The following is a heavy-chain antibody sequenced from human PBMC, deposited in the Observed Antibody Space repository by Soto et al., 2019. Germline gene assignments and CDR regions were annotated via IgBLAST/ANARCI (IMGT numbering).Heavy chain of an antibody. J-gene: IGHJ4*02. Sequence: GGSLRHSCAASGFTFSTSWMHWVRQSPGKGLVWLSRINGDASRTTYADSVKGRVAISRDNAKSTLYLQLYSLRVDDTAVYYCVRNGVEWGQGTLVTVSS. V-gene: IGHV3-74*03. CDR1: GFTFSTSW. CDR2: INGDASRT. D-gene: IGHD2-8*01. CDR3: VRNGVE.